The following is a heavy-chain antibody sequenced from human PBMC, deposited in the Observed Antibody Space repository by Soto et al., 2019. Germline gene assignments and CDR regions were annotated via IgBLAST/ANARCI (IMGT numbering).Heavy chain of an antibody. CDR2: ISYDGSNK. V-gene: IGHV3-30*18. CDR1: GFTFSSYG. J-gene: IGHJ6*02. Sequence: QVQLVESGGGVVQPGRSLRLSCAASGFTFSSYGMHWVRQAPGKGLEWVAVISYDGSNKYYADSVKGRFTISRDNSKNTLYLQINSLRAEDTAVYYCAKDQVVPAAIGMDVWGQGTTVTVSS. CDR3: AKDQVVPAAIGMDV. D-gene: IGHD2-2*01.